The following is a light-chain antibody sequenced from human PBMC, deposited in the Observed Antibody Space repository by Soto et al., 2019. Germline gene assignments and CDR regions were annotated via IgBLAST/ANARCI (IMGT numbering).Light chain of an antibody. Sequence: QYALTQPPSASGSPGQSVTISCTGTSSDIGAYNYVSWYQQHPGKAPKLLIYEVIQRPAGVPDRFSGSKSANTASLTVSGLQPEDEADYYCSSYAGTDNLLYVFGSGTKVTVL. CDR2: EVI. CDR3: SSYAGTDNLLYV. V-gene: IGLV2-8*01. J-gene: IGLJ1*01. CDR1: SSDIGAYNY.